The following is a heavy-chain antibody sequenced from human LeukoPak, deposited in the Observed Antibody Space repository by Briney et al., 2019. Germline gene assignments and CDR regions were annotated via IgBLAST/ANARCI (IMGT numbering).Heavy chain of an antibody. CDR1: GYRFSEYW. D-gene: IGHD3-22*01. V-gene: IGHV5-51*01. CDR2: IYPDDSDT. CDR3: ARYYYDRSVGPFDY. Sequence: GESLKISCKGFGYRFSEYWIGWVRQMPGKGLEWMGIIYPDDSDTRYSPSFQGQVTFSADKSINTAYLQWSSLKASDTAMYYCARYYYDRSVGPFDYWGQGTLVTVSS. J-gene: IGHJ4*02.